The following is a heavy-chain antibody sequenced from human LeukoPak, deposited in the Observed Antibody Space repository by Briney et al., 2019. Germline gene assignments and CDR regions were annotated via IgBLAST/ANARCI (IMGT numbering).Heavy chain of an antibody. Sequence: ASVKVSCKASGGTFSSYAISWVRQAPGQGLEWMAWSSGTGYNMEYAQKFQGRVTMTTDTSTGTAYLELRSLRSDDTAVYYCARSRCSGSTSCYHFFFFDSWGQGSLVTVSS. D-gene: IGHD2-2*01. CDR2: SSGTGYNM. V-gene: IGHV1-18*01. CDR1: GGTFSSYA. CDR3: ARSRCSGSTSCYHFFFFDS. J-gene: IGHJ4*02.